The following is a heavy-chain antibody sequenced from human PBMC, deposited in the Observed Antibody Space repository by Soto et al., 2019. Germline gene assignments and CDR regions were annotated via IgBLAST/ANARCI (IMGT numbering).Heavy chain of an antibody. CDR1: GYTFTSYD. Sequence: QVQLVQSGAEVKKPGASVKVSCKASGYTFTSYDINWVRQATGQGLEWMGWMNPNRGNTGYAQKCQDIVTMTRNTSISTAYLELSSLRSEDTAVYYCARTLYGDNVDYWCQGTLVTVSS. V-gene: IGHV1-8*01. CDR2: MNPNRGNT. CDR3: ARTLYGDNVDY. J-gene: IGHJ4*02. D-gene: IGHD4-17*01.